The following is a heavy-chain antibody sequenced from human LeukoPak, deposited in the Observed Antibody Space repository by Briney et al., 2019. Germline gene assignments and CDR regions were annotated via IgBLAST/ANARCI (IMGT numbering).Heavy chain of an antibody. V-gene: IGHV4-34*01. Sequence: SETLSLTCAVYGGSFSGYYWSWIRQPPGKGPEWIGEINHSGSTNYNPSLKSRVTISVDTSKNQFSLKLSSVTAADTAVYYCARGRDYDILTGLRDWGQGTLVTVSS. CDR2: INHSGST. J-gene: IGHJ4*02. CDR3: ARGRDYDILTGLRD. CDR1: GGSFSGYY. D-gene: IGHD3-9*01.